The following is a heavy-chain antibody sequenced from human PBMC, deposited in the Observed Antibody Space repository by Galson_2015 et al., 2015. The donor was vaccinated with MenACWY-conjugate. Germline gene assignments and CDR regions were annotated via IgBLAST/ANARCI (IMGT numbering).Heavy chain of an antibody. CDR2: IYHSGSI. CDR1: GASISSVNW. V-gene: IGHV4-4*02. D-gene: IGHD1-26*01. Sequence: SEPLSLTCAVSGASISSVNWGGWVRQPPGKGLEWIAEIYHSGSINYTPSLKSRVTMSVDKSKNQISLKLSSVTAADTAVYYCARAGALTYYLDYWGQGTLVSGSS. CDR3: ARAGALTYYLDY. J-gene: IGHJ4*02.